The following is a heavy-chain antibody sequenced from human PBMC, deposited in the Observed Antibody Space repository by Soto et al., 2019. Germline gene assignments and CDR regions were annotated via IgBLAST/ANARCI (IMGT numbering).Heavy chain of an antibody. D-gene: IGHD3-3*01. CDR2: IWYDGSNK. Sequence: GGSLRLSCAASGFTFSSYGMHWVRQAPGKGLEWVAVIWYDGSNKYYADSVKGRFTISRDNSKNTLYLQMNSLRAEDTAVYYCARDDDDFWSGYYTGIYYWGQGTLVTVSS. J-gene: IGHJ4*02. CDR1: GFTFSSYG. V-gene: IGHV3-33*01. CDR3: ARDDDDFWSGYYTGIYY.